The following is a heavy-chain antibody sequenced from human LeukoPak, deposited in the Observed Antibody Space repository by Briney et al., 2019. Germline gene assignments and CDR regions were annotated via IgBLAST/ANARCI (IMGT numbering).Heavy chain of an antibody. CDR3: ARRGYSDSSGYDY. CDR2: ISGDSTDI. D-gene: IGHD3-22*01. CDR1: GFTFNYYV. V-gene: IGHV3-21*01. J-gene: IGHJ4*02. Sequence: GGSLRLSCAASGFTFNYYVMNWVRQAPGKGLEWVSSISGDSTDIYYADSVMGRSTISRDNAKNSLYLQINSLRAEDTAIYYCARRGYSDSSGYDYWGQGTLVTVSS.